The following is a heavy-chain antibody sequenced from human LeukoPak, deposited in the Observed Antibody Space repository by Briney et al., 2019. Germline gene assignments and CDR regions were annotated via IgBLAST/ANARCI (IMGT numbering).Heavy chain of an antibody. D-gene: IGHD3-3*01. CDR3: AKGYDFWSGYYHDDAFDI. CDR2: ISYDGSNK. J-gene: IGHJ3*02. Sequence: GGSLRLSCAASGFTFSSYGMHWVRQAPGKGLEWVAVISYDGSNKYYADSVKGRFTISRDNSKNTLYLQMNSLRAEDTAVYYCAKGYDFWSGYYHDDAFDIWGQGTMVTVSS. CDR1: GFTFSSYG. V-gene: IGHV3-30*18.